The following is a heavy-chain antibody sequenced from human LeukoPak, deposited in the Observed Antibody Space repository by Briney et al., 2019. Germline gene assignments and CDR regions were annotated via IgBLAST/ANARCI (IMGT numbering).Heavy chain of an antibody. V-gene: IGHV3-21*01. CDR2: ISSSSSYI. D-gene: IGHD3-3*01. CDR3: ARGGKTGYDFWSGPLGWFDP. Sequence: GGSLRLSCAASGCTFSSYSMNWVRQAPGKGLEWVSSISSSSSYIYYADSVKGRFTISRDNAKNSLYLQMNSLRAEDTAVYYCARGGKTGYDFWSGPLGWFDPWGQGTLVTVSS. CDR1: GCTFSSYS. J-gene: IGHJ5*02.